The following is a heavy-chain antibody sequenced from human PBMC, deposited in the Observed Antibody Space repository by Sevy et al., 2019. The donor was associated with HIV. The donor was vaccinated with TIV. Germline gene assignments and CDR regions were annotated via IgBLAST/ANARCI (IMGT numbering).Heavy chain of an antibody. Sequence: SETLSLTCTVSGGSISSSSDFWGWSRQPPGKGREWIGTVHYSGSTYYNSSLKSPGTISVDTSKNQFSLKLSSVTAADTAVYSCAGLGWPRGVFWSWGQGTLVTVSS. CDR1: GGSISSSSDF. D-gene: IGHD3-3*01. CDR3: AGLGWPRGVFWS. V-gene: IGHV4-39*01. J-gene: IGHJ5*02. CDR2: VHYSGST.